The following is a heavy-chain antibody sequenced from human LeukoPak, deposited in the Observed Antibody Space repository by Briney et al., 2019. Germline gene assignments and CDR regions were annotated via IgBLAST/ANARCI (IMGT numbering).Heavy chain of an antibody. V-gene: IGHV3-23*01. J-gene: IGHJ4*02. CDR3: AKGHYYGSGSLDY. D-gene: IGHD3-10*01. CDR1: GFTFSSYG. Sequence: GGSLRLSCAASGFTFSSYGMSWVRQAPGKGLERVSAIGGRDGSTYYADSVKGRFSISRDNSKNTLYVQMNSLRAENTAVYYCAKGHYYGSGSLDYWGQGTLVTVSS. CDR2: IGGRDGST.